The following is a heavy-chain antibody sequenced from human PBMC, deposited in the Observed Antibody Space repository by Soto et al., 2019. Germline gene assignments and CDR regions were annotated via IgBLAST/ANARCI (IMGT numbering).Heavy chain of an antibody. CDR2: IYYSGST. Sequence: PSETLSLTCTVSGGSISGSSYYWGWIRQPPGKGLEWIGSIYYSGSTYYNPSLKSRVTISVDTSKNQFSLKLSSVTAADTAVYYCARWGYGDYVIRWFDPWGQGTLVTVS. V-gene: IGHV4-39*01. CDR3: ARWGYGDYVIRWFDP. D-gene: IGHD4-17*01. CDR1: GGSISGSSYY. J-gene: IGHJ5*02.